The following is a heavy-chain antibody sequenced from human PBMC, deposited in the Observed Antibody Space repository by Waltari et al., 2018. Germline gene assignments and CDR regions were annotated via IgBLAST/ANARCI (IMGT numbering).Heavy chain of an antibody. D-gene: IGHD6-13*01. J-gene: IGHJ3*01. CDR3: AKDPGRNSSS. V-gene: IGHV3-9*01. Sequence: EVQLVESGGGLVQPGRSLRLSCAASGFPFDDYAMHWVRQAPGKGLEWVSGISWNSGSIGYADSVKGRFTISRDNAKNSLYLQMNSLRAEDTALYYCAKDPGRNSSSWGQGTMVTVSS. CDR1: GFPFDDYA. CDR2: ISWNSGSI.